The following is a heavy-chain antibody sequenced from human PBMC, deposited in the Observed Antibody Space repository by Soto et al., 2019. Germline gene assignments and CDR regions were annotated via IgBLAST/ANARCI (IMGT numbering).Heavy chain of an antibody. J-gene: IGHJ6*02. D-gene: IGHD6-13*01. CDR3: AREGYSSSWYKQIGYYYYGMDV. V-gene: IGHV4-30-4*01. Sequence: SETLSLTCTVSGGSISSGDYYWSWIRQPPGKGLEWIGYIYYSGSTYYNPSLKSRVTISVDTSKNQFSLKLSPVTAADTAVYYCAREGYSSSWYKQIGYYYYGMDVWGQGTTVTVSS. CDR1: GGSISSGDYY. CDR2: IYYSGST.